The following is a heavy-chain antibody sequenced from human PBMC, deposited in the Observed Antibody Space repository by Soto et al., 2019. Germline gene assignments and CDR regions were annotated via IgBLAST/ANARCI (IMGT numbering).Heavy chain of an antibody. J-gene: IGHJ4*02. CDR2: IYYSGST. D-gene: IGHD5-18*01. CDR1: GGSISSGGYY. Sequence: SETLSLTCTVSGGSISSGGYYWSWIRQHPGKGLEWIGYIYYSGSTYYNPSLKSRVTISVDTSKNQFSLKLSSVTAADTAVYYCATRGYSYEIDYWGQGTLVTVSS. V-gene: IGHV4-31*03. CDR3: ATRGYSYEIDY.